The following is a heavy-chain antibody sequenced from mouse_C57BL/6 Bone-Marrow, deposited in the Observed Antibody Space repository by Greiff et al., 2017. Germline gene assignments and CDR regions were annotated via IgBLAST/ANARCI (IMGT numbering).Heavy chain of an antibody. CDR3: TTYYSNYYYFDY. Sequence: EVKLQQSGAELVRPGASVKLSCTASGFNIKDDYMHWVKQRPEQGLEWIGWIDPANGDTEYASKFQGQATITADTSSNTAYLQLSSLTSEDTAVYYYTTYYSNYYYFDYWGQGTTLTVSS. J-gene: IGHJ2*01. D-gene: IGHD2-5*01. CDR2: IDPANGDT. V-gene: IGHV14-4*01. CDR1: GFNIKDDY.